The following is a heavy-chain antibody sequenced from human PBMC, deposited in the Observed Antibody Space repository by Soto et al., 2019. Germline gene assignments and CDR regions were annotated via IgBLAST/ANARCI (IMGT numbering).Heavy chain of an antibody. Sequence: EVQLLESGGGLVQSGGSLRLSCAVSGFTFSSYWMHWVRQGPGKGLVWVSRIDIDGSVTNYADSVKGRFTISRDNAKNTVYLQMSSLRAEDTAVYYCATLNSFGADYWGQGTLVTVSS. D-gene: IGHD3-3*01. CDR2: IDIDGSVT. CDR3: ATLNSFGADY. V-gene: IGHV3-74*02. CDR1: GFTFSSYW. J-gene: IGHJ4*02.